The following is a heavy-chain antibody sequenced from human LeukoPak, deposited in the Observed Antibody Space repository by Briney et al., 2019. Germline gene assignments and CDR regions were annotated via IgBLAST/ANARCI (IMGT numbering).Heavy chain of an antibody. Sequence: ASVKVSCKASGYTFTSYAMHWVRQAPGQRLEWMVWINAGNGNTKYSQKFQGRVTITRDTSASTAYMELSSLRSEDTAVYYCARVGQWLAIDYWGQGTLVTVSS. J-gene: IGHJ4*02. CDR2: INAGNGNT. CDR3: ARVGQWLAIDY. CDR1: GYTFTSYA. V-gene: IGHV1-3*01. D-gene: IGHD6-19*01.